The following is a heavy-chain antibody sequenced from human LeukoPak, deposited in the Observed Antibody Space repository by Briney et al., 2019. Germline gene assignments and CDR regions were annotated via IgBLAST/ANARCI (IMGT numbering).Heavy chain of an antibody. Sequence: PSETLSLTCTVSGGSVSSGSYYWSWIRQPPGKGLEWIGYIYYSGSTNYNPSLKSRVTISVDTSKNQFSLKLSSVTAADTAVYYCAREVLGTASAFDYWGQGTLVTVSS. D-gene: IGHD1-1*01. V-gene: IGHV4-61*01. CDR3: AREVLGTASAFDY. CDR1: GGSVSSGSYY. J-gene: IGHJ4*02. CDR2: IYYSGST.